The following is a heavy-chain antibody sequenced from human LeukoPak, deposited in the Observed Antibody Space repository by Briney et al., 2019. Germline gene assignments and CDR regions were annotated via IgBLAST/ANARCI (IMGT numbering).Heavy chain of an antibody. CDR1: GFTFRSYA. Sequence: GESLRLSCEASGFTFRSYAVSWVRQAPGKGLEWVSVVTDSGGTTFYADSVKGRFTISRDNSKNTLYLQMNSLSAEDSAIYYCAKLWRGSYPRYFDYWGQGALVTVSS. J-gene: IGHJ4*02. V-gene: IGHV3-23*01. CDR2: VTDSGGTT. D-gene: IGHD1-26*01. CDR3: AKLWRGSYPRYFDY.